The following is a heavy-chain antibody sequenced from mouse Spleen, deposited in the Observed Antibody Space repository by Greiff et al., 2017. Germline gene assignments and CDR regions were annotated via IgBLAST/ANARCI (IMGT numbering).Heavy chain of an antibody. V-gene: IGHV7-1*01. D-gene: IGHD2-3*01. CDR1: GFTFSDFY. J-gene: IGHJ3*01. CDR2: SRNKANDYTT. Sequence: EVNVVESGGGLVQSGRSLRLSCATSGFTFSDFYMEWVRQAPGKGLEWIAASRNKANDYTTEYSASVKGRFIVSRDTSQSILYLQMNALRAEDTAIYYLARGYDGYYEGFAYWGQGTLGTVSA. CDR3: ARGYDGYYEGFAY.